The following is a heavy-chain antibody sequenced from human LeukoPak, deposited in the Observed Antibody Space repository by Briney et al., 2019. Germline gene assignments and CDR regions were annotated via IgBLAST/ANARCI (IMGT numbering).Heavy chain of an antibody. Sequence: ASVKVSCKASGYTFTSYYMHWVRQAPGQGLEWMGTINPSGGSTSYAQKFQGRVTMTRDTSASTVYMELSSLRSEDTAVYYCARDHERYCTNGVCSRTSDYWGQGTLVTVSS. V-gene: IGHV1-46*01. J-gene: IGHJ4*02. CDR1: GYTFTSYY. CDR3: ARDHERYCTNGVCSRTSDY. D-gene: IGHD2-8*01. CDR2: INPSGGST.